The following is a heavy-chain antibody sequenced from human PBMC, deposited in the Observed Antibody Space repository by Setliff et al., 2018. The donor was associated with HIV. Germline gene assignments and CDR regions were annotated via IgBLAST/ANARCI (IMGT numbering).Heavy chain of an antibody. D-gene: IGHD4-17*01. V-gene: IGHV1-3*01. J-gene: IGHJ6*03. CDR2: INPGNGNT. CDR3: ARGRGNDYGDYSYYYYMDV. CDR1: GYTFATYA. Sequence: ASVKVSCKASGYTFATYAVLWVRQAPGQRLESMGWINPGNGNTKYSQKFQGRVAISMDASATTLYMELSSLRSEDTAVYYCARGRGNDYGDYSYYYYMDVWGKGTTVTVSS.